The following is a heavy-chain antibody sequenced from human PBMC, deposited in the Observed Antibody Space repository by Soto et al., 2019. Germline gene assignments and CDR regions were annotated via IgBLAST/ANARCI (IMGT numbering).Heavy chain of an antibody. CDR1: GYTFTSYG. J-gene: IGHJ1*01. CDR3: AMDYGDRPEYFKH. D-gene: IGHD4-17*01. CDR2: ISPLKGRT. Sequence: QVQLVQSGPDLKRPGASMKVSCKASGYTFTSYGISWVRQAPGQGLEWMAWISPLKGRTQYSQKAQGRVTLSTDTSSITAYMEMTTLRVDDTAGYYCAMDYGDRPEYFKHWGQGTLVTVS. V-gene: IGHV1-18*04.